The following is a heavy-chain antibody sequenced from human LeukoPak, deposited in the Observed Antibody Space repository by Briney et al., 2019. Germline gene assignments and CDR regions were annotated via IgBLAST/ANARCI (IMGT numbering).Heavy chain of an antibody. D-gene: IGHD3-16*02. CDR3: ARGKFNDYVWGSYRYDAFDI. J-gene: IGHJ3*02. Sequence: ASVKVSCKASGGTFSSYAISWVRQASGQGLEWMGGIIPIFGTANYAQKFQGRVTITADESTSTAYMELSSLRSEDTAVYYCARGKFNDYVWGSYRYDAFDIWGQGTMVTVSP. CDR1: GGTFSSYA. CDR2: IIPIFGTA. V-gene: IGHV1-69*13.